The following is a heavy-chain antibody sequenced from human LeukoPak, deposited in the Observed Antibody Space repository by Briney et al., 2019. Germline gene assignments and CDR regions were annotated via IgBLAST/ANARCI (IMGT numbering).Heavy chain of an antibody. V-gene: IGHV4-59*08. D-gene: IGHD3-16*01. CDR3: ARRSLGEGSWFDP. J-gene: IGHJ5*02. Sequence: PSETLSLTCTVSGGSISSYYWSWIRQPPGKGLEWIGYIYYSGSTNYNPSLKSRVTISVDTSKNQFSLKLSSVTAADTAVYYCARRSLGEGSWFDPWGQGTLVTVSS. CDR1: GGSISSYY. CDR2: IYYSGST.